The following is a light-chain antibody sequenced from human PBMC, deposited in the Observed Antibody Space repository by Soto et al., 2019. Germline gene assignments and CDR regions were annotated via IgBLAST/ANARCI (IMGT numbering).Light chain of an antibody. CDR3: QKYNSAPPD. CDR2: AAS. Sequence: DIQMTPSPSSLSASVGDRVTITCRARQGISNYLAWYQQKPGKVPKLLIYAASTLQSGVTSRFSGSGSGTDFTLTISSLQPEDVTTYYCQKYNSAPPDFGGGTKVEIK. V-gene: IGKV1-27*01. J-gene: IGKJ4*01. CDR1: QGISNY.